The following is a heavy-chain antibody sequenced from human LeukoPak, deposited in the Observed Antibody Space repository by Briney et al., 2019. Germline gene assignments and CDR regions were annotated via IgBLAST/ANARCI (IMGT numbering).Heavy chain of an antibody. CDR2: ISGSGGST. V-gene: IGHV3-23*01. D-gene: IGHD3-22*01. Sequence: GGSLRLSCAASGFTFSSYAMSWVRQAPGEGLEWVSAISGSGGSTYYADSVKGWFTISRDNSKNTLFLQMNSLGAEDTAVYYCAKEYDNSGYYEDYWGQGTLVTVSS. CDR1: GFTFSSYA. J-gene: IGHJ4*02. CDR3: AKEYDNSGYYEDY.